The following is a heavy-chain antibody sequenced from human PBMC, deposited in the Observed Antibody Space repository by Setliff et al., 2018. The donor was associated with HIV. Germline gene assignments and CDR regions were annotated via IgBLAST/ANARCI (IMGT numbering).Heavy chain of an antibody. CDR3: ARRILTGYFISDY. J-gene: IGHJ4*02. CDR1: GFSFSSYG. CDR2: IWFDGSNK. Sequence: GGSLRLSCAASGFSFSSYGMHWVRQAPGKGLEWVAIIWFDGSNKKYADSVKGRFTISRDNSKNTLYLQMNSLRAEDTAVYYCARRILTGYFISDYWGQGTLVTVSS. D-gene: IGHD3-9*01. V-gene: IGHV3-33*01.